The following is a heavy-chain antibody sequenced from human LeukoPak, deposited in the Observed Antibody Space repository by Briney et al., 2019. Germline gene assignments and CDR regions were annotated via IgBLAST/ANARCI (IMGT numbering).Heavy chain of an antibody. CDR1: GYAFTSYG. CDR3: ATVTRYHSDGYTSRGYNDY. CDR2: IRPNSGTT. Sequence: GASVKVSCKASGYAFTSYGISWVRQAPGQGLEWMGLIRPNSGTTNYAQRFQGRVTMTRDTPISTAYMELSSLRSDDTAVYYCATVTRYHSDGYTSRGYNDYWSQGTLVTVSS. J-gene: IGHJ4*02. V-gene: IGHV1-18*01. D-gene: IGHD5-24*01.